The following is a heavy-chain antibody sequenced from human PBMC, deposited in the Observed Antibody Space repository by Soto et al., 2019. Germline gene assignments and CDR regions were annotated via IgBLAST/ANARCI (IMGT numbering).Heavy chain of an antibody. D-gene: IGHD2-15*01. CDR3: ARGGGGKWFDP. Sequence: EVQLLESGGGLVQPGGSLRLSCAASGFTFSNYAMSWVRQAPGKGLEWVSAISGSGTSTYYADSVKGRFTISRDNSKNALNLQMSSLRAEDTAIYYCARGGGGKWFDPWGEGTLVTVS. J-gene: IGHJ5*02. V-gene: IGHV3-23*01. CDR2: ISGSGTST. CDR1: GFTFSNYA.